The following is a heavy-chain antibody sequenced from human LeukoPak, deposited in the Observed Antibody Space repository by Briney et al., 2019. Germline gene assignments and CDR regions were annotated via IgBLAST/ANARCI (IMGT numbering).Heavy chain of an antibody. D-gene: IGHD6-13*01. J-gene: IGHJ6*02. CDR3: ARGGIAAAAYYYYYYGMDV. CDR2: ISAYNGNT. CDR1: GYTFTSFA. V-gene: IGHV1-18*01. Sequence: VASVKVSCKASGYTFTSFAITWVRRAPGQGLEWMGWISAYNGNTNYAQKLQGRVTVTTDTSTNTAYMELRSLRSDDTAVYYCARGGIAAAAYYYYYYGMDVWGQGTTVTVSS.